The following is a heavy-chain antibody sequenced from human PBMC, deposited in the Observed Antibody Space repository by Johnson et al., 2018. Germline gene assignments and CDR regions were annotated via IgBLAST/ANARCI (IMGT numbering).Heavy chain of an antibody. D-gene: IGHD2/OR15-2a*01. CDR1: GLTFSGYW. V-gene: IGHV3-7*01. CDR3: ARRINSALDI. J-gene: IGHJ3*02. Sequence: VQLVESGGGLVQPGGSLRLSCAASGLTFSGYWMNWVRQAPGKGLEWVANIKQDGSEKYYVDSVKGRFTISRDNAKNSLYLQMNSLRAEDTAVYYCARRINSALDIWGQGTMVTVSS. CDR2: IKQDGSEK.